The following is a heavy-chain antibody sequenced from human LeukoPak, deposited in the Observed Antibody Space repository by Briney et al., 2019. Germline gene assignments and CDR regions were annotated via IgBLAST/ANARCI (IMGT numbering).Heavy chain of an antibody. CDR2: IYYSGST. CDR1: GGSISSYY. Sequence: SETLSLTCTVSGGSISSYYWSWIRQPPGKGLEWIGYIYYSGSTNYNPSLKSRVTISVDTSKNQFSLKLSSVTAADTAVYYCARGGDGYGYVTNTNWFDPWGQGTLVTVSS. D-gene: IGHD5-18*01. V-gene: IGHV4-59*01. J-gene: IGHJ5*02. CDR3: ARGGDGYGYVTNTNWFDP.